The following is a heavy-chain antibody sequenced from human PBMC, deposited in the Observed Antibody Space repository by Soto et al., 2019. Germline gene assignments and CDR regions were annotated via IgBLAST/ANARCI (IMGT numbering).Heavy chain of an antibody. CDR1: GGTFSSYA. CDR3: ARDLVSYCGGDCLRRTYYFDY. CDR2: IIPIFGTA. D-gene: IGHD2-21*02. Sequence: QVQLVQSGAEVKKPGSSVKVSCKASGGTFSSYAISWVRQAPGQGLEWMGGIIPIFGTANYAKKFQGRVTITADESTSTAYMELSSLRSEDTAVYYCARDLVSYCGGDCLRRTYYFDYWGQGTLVTVSS. V-gene: IGHV1-69*12. J-gene: IGHJ4*02.